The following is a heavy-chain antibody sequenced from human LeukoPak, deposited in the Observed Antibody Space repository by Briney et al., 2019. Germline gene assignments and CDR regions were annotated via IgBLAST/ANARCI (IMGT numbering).Heavy chain of an antibody. CDR3: ARERYDYVWGSYRYGGFDY. Sequence: PGGSLRLSCAASGFTFSSYWMSWVRQAPGKGLEWVANIKQDGSEKYYVDSVKGRFTISRDNAKNSLYLQMNSLRAEDTAVYYCARERYDYVWGSYRYGGFDYWGQGTLVTVSS. J-gene: IGHJ4*02. V-gene: IGHV3-7*01. D-gene: IGHD3-16*02. CDR2: IKQDGSEK. CDR1: GFTFSSYW.